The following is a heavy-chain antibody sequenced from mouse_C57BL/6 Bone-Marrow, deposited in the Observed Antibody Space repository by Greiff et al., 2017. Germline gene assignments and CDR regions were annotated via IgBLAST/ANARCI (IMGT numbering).Heavy chain of an antibody. CDR1: GYTFTSYG. CDR2: IYPRSGNT. D-gene: IGHD1-1*01. CDR3: ARRGLITTVDY. Sequence: VQLQESGAELARPGASVKLSCKASGYTFTSYGISWVKQRTGPGLEWIGEIYPRSGNTYYNEKFKGKATLTADKSSSTAYMELLSLTSEDSAVYFCARRGLITTVDYWGQGTTLTVSS. V-gene: IGHV1-81*01. J-gene: IGHJ2*01.